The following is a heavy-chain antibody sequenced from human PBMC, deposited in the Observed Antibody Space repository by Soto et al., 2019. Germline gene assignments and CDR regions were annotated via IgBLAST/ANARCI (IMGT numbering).Heavy chain of an antibody. CDR2: ITSDGGTT. D-gene: IGHD3-3*01. CDR3: AKDRSVQYTNYDFDA. V-gene: IGHV3-43*01. J-gene: IGHJ5*01. CDR1: GFSFDAYS. Sequence: EVQLVESGGVVVQPGGSLRLSCAASGFSFDAYSMHWIRQIPGKGLEWVSLITSDGGTTYYADSVKGRFAISRDNSNSSLILPLNRLITEALAFYYRAKDRSVQYTNYDFDAWGHEILLLVSS.